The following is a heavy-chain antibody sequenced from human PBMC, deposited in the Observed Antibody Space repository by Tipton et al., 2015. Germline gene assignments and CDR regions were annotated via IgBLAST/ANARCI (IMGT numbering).Heavy chain of an antibody. J-gene: IGHJ3*02. V-gene: IGHV4-4*02. CDR1: GGSINTINW. Sequence: TLSLTCSVFGGSINTINWCTWVRQPPGKGLEWIGEVYHTGTTNYTPSLKSRLTISVDNSKNHFSQKLNSETAADTAAYYCATDRGLYVAHDAFDIWGQGLMVTVAS. CDR2: VYHTGTT. D-gene: IGHD3-16*01. CDR3: ATDRGLYVAHDAFDI.